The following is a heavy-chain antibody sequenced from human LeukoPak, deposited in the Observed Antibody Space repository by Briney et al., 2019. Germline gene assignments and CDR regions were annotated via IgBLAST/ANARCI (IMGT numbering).Heavy chain of an antibody. D-gene: IGHD3-10*01. Sequence: GRSLRLSCAASGFTFSSYGMHWVRQAPGKGLEWVAVISYDGSNKYYADSVKGRFTISRDNSKNTLYLQMNSLRAEDTAVYYCAKDRAYYYGSGSEFSYYYYGMDVWGQGTTVTVSS. CDR3: AKDRAYYYGSGSEFSYYYYGMDV. J-gene: IGHJ6*02. V-gene: IGHV3-30*18. CDR2: ISYDGSNK. CDR1: GFTFSSYG.